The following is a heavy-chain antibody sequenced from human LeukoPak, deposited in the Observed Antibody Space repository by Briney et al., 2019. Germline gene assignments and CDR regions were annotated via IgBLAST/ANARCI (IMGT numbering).Heavy chain of an antibody. CDR2: INGDGSST. Sequence: GGSLRLSCAASGFTFSSYGMHWVRQAPGKGLVWVSRINGDGSSTNYADSVKGRVTISRDNAKNKLYLQMNSLRAEDTAVYYCARDLWGATDYWGQGTLVTVSS. J-gene: IGHJ4*02. D-gene: IGHD1-26*01. CDR3: ARDLWGATDY. V-gene: IGHV3-74*01. CDR1: GFTFSSYG.